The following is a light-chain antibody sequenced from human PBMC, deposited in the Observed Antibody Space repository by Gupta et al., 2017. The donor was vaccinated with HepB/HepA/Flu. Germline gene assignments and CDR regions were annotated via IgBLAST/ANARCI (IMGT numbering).Light chain of an antibody. J-gene: IGLJ2*01. CDR3: QAWDSSSQVV. CDR2: QDN. Sequence: SYELTQPPSVSVSPRQTASITCSGDKLGDQYACWYQQKPGQSPVLVIYQDNKRPSGIPERFSGSNSGTTATLTISGTQAMDEADYYCQAWDSSSQVVFGGGTKLTVL. CDR1: KLGDQY. V-gene: IGLV3-1*01.